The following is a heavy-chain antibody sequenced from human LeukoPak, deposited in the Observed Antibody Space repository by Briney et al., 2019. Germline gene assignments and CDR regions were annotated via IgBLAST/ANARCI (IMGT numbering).Heavy chain of an antibody. CDR1: GFTFTDYS. Sequence: GGSLRLSCAAAGFTFTDYSLNWVRQAPGKGLEWISYISTTSTFIYYADSVKGRFTISRDNAKNSLYLQMNSLRAEDTAVYYCVRDVLGITIFGVVPNRFDPWGQGTLVTVSS. CDR2: ISTTSTFI. J-gene: IGHJ5*02. V-gene: IGHV3-48*01. D-gene: IGHD3-3*01. CDR3: VRDVLGITIFGVVPNRFDP.